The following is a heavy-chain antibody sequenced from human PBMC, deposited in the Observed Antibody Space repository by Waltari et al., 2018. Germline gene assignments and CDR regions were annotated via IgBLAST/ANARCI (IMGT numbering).Heavy chain of an antibody. CDR2: IRSKAYGGKT. V-gene: IGHV3-49*03. CDR3: TRGRLWFRDPRRPAYYFDY. D-gene: IGHD3-10*01. CDR1: GFTFGDYA. J-gene: IGHJ4*02. Sequence: EVQLVESGGGLVQPGRSLRLSCTASGFTFGDYAMSWFRQAPGTGLEGVGFIRSKAYGGKTEYAASVKGRFTISRDDSKSIAYLQMNGLKTEDTAVYYCTRGRLWFRDPRRPAYYFDYWGQGTLVTISS.